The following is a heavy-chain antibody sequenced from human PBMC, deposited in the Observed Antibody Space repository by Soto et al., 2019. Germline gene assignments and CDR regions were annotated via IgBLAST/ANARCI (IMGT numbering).Heavy chain of an antibody. V-gene: IGHV3-30*18. CDR1: GFTFSSYG. Sequence: GGSLRLSCAASGFTFSSYGMHWVRQAPGKGLEWVAVISYDGSNKYYADSVKGRFTISRDNSKNTLYLQMNSLRAEDTAVYYCAKVRRDGYNGPFDYWGQGTLVTVSS. CDR2: ISYDGSNK. J-gene: IGHJ4*02. D-gene: IGHD5-12*01. CDR3: AKVRRDGYNGPFDY.